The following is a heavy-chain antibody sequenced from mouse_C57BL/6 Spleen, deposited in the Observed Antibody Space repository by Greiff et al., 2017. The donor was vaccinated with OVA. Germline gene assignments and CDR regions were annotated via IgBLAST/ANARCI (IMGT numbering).Heavy chain of an antibody. J-gene: IGHJ4*01. V-gene: IGHV5-4*03. CDR2: ISDGGSYT. CDR3: ARGPPDAMDY. CDR1: GFTFSSYA. Sequence: EVKVEESGGGLVKPGGSLKLSCAASGFTFSSYAMSWVRQTPEKRLEWVATISDGGSYTYYPDNVKGRFTISRDNAKNNLYLQMSHLKSEDTAMYYCARGPPDAMDYWGQGTSVTVSS.